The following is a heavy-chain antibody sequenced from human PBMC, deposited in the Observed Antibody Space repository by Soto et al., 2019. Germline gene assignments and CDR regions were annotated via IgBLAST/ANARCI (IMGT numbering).Heavy chain of an antibody. V-gene: IGHV3-13*01. J-gene: IGHJ3*02. CDR1: GFTFSSYD. D-gene: IGHD3-10*01. CDR3: ARDLYGSGSYAFDI. Sequence: GGSLRLSCAASGFTFSSYDMHWVRQATGKGLEWVSAIGTAGDSYYPGSVKGRFTISRENAKHSLYLQMNSLRAGDTAVYYCARDLYGSGSYAFDIWGQGTMVTVSS. CDR2: IGTAGDS.